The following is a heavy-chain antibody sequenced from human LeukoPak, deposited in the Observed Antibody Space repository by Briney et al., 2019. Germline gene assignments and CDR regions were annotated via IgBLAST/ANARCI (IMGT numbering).Heavy chain of an antibody. CDR1: GFTVSSNY. CDR2: IYSGGST. D-gene: IGHD3-10*01. J-gene: IGHJ4*02. Sequence: GGSLRLSCAASGFTVSSNYMSWVRQAPGKGLEWVSVIYSGGSTYYADSVKGRFTISRHNSKNTLYLQMNSLRAEDTAVYYCARATRGYYGSGSYYPLFGYWGQGTLVTVSS. CDR3: ARATRGYYGSGSYYPLFGY. V-gene: IGHV3-53*04.